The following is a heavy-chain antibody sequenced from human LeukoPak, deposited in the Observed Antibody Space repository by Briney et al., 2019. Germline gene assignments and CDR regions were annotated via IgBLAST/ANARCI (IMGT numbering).Heavy chain of an antibody. J-gene: IGHJ4*02. Sequence: GGSLRLSCAASGFTFSSYEMNWVRQAPGKGLEWVSSISSSSSYIYYADSVKGRFTISRDNAKNSLYLQMNSLRAEDTAVYYCARWGIVGATIDYWGQGTLVTVSS. CDR2: ISSSSSYI. CDR3: ARWGIVGATIDY. V-gene: IGHV3-21*01. CDR1: GFTFSSYE. D-gene: IGHD1-26*01.